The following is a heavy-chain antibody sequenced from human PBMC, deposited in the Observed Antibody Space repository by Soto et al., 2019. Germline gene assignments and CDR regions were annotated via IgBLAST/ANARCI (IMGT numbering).Heavy chain of an antibody. CDR3: TFLADLGYCSSTSCRAGGMDV. J-gene: IGHJ6*02. CDR1: GFTFSGSA. Sequence: RRLSCAASGFTFSGSAMHWVRQASGKGLEWVGRIRSKANSYATAYAASVKGRFTISRDDSKNTAYLQMNSLKTEDTAVYYCTFLADLGYCSSTSCRAGGMDVWGQGTTVTVSS. D-gene: IGHD2-2*01. CDR2: IRSKANSYAT. V-gene: IGHV3-73*01.